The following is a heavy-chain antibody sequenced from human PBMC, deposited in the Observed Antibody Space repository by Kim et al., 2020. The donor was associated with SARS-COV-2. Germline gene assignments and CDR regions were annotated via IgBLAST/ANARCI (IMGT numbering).Heavy chain of an antibody. Sequence: SFQGRVTISADKSISTAYLQWSSLKASDTAMYYCARLPVGIAAAGTQFDYWGQGTLVTVSS. V-gene: IGHV5-51*01. CDR3: ARLPVGIAAAGTQFDY. D-gene: IGHD6-13*01. J-gene: IGHJ4*02.